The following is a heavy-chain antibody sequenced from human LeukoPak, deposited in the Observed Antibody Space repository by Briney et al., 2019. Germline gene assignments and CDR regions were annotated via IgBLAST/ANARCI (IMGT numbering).Heavy chain of an antibody. Sequence: GGSLRLSCAASGFTFSSYAMSWVRQAPGKGLEWVSAISGSGGSTYYADSVKGRFTISRDNSKNTLYLQMNSLRAEDTAVYYCSKFSPYCSSTSCSDWGQGTLVTVSS. CDR3: SKFSPYCSSTSCSD. J-gene: IGHJ4*02. CDR2: ISGSGGST. D-gene: IGHD2-2*01. CDR1: GFTFSSYA. V-gene: IGHV3-23*01.